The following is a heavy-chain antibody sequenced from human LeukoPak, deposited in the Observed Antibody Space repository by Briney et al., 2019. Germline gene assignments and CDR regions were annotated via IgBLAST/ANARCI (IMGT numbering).Heavy chain of an antibody. V-gene: IGHV3-21*01. J-gene: IGHJ3*02. CDR1: GFTFSSYS. D-gene: IGHD5-18*01. CDR2: ISSSSYI. CDR3: ARPGYSYGYAFAFDI. Sequence: GGSLRLSCAASGFTFSSYSMNWVRQAPGKGLEWVSSISSSSYIYYADSVKGRFTISRDNAKNSLYLQMNSLRAEDTAVYYCARPGYSYGYAFAFDIWGQGTMVTVSS.